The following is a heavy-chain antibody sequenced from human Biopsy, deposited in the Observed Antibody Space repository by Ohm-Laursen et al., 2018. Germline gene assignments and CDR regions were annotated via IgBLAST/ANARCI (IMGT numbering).Heavy chain of an antibody. CDR3: AKGQAPDGYNYAFDI. Sequence: SLRLSCSASGFNFDDFAMHWVRQTPGKGLEWVSGISWNSGRIAHADSVKGRFTISRDNAKNSLYLQMNSLRAEDTALYYCAKGQAPDGYNYAFDIWGQGTMLTVSS. V-gene: IGHV3-9*01. J-gene: IGHJ3*02. CDR1: GFNFDDFA. CDR2: ISWNSGRI. D-gene: IGHD5-24*01.